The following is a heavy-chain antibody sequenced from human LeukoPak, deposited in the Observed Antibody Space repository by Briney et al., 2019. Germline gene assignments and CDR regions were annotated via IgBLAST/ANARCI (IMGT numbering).Heavy chain of an antibody. Sequence: GGSLRLSCAASGFTFSTYGMHWVRQAPGKGLEWVAFIQYDGSNRYYADSVKGRFTISRDNSKNTLYAQMNSLRAEDTAVYYCARDESRWLVRLYFDSWGQGTLVTVSS. CDR3: ARDESRWLVRLYFDS. J-gene: IGHJ4*02. CDR1: GFTFSTYG. CDR2: IQYDGSNR. D-gene: IGHD6-19*01. V-gene: IGHV3-30*02.